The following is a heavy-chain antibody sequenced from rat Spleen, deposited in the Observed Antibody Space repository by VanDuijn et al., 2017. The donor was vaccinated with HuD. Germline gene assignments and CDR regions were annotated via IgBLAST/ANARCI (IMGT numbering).Heavy chain of an antibody. D-gene: IGHD1-9*01. CDR3: ARARTYYGYNSYYFDY. CDR1: GFSLTRYH. V-gene: IGHV2-43*01. J-gene: IGHJ2*01. Sequence: QVQPKESGPGLVQPSQTLSLTCTVSGFSLTRYHVSWVRQPPGKGLEWMGVIWTGGNTAYNSLLKSRLSISRDTSKSQVFLKMNSLQTEDTATYYLARARTYYGYNSYYFDYWGQGVMVTVSS. CDR2: IWTGGNT.